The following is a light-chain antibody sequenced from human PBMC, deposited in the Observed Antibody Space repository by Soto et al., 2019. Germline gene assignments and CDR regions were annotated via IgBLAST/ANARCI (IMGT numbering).Light chain of an antibody. CDR1: SGHSSYA. Sequence: QTVVTQSPSASASLGASVKLTCTLSSGHSSYAIAWHQQQPEKGPRYLMKLNXXGXXXXXXXXXXXFSGSSSGAERYLTXXXXXXXXXXXYYCQTWDTGIQVFGGGTKVTVL. J-gene: IGLJ2*01. CDR2: LNXXGXX. V-gene: IGLV4-69*01. CDR3: QTWDTGIQV.